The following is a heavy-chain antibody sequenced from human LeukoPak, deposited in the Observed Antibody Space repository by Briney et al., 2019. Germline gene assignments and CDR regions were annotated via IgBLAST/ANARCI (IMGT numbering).Heavy chain of an antibody. CDR1: GFIFDDYA. Sequence: GGSLRLSCAASGFIFDDYAMYWVRQAPGKGLEWVSGISWNSGSIGYADSVKGRFTISGDNAKNSLYLQMNSLRAEDTALYYCAKGNCSGGSCFDDAFDIWGQGTMVTVSS. CDR2: ISWNSGSI. D-gene: IGHD2-15*01. J-gene: IGHJ3*02. V-gene: IGHV3-9*01. CDR3: AKGNCSGGSCFDDAFDI.